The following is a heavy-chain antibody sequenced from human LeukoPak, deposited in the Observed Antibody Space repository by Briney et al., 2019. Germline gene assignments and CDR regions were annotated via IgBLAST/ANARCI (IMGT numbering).Heavy chain of an antibody. CDR1: GFTFSSYW. CDR3: ARGGGLDV. D-gene: IGHD3-16*01. Sequence: GGSLRLSCAASGFTFSSYWMNWARQAPGKGLEWVASINHNGNVNYYVDSVKDRFTISRDNAKNSLYLQMSNLRAEDTAVYLCARGGGLDVWGQGATVTVSS. V-gene: IGHV3-7*03. J-gene: IGHJ6*02. CDR2: INHNGNVN.